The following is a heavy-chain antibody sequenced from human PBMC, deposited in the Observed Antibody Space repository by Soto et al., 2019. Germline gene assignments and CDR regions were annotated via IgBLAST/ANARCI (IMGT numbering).Heavy chain of an antibody. Sequence: QVQLQQSGPGLVKPSETLSLTCTVSSGPSSSHNWGWIRQPPGRGLEWIGYVYYTGGTSYNPSLKSRVTLSADTSTNHISLTLSSVTAADTAVYYCVRQGIGNLHGLVDVWGQGTTVSVSS. D-gene: IGHD1-1*01. J-gene: IGHJ6*02. CDR3: VRQGIGNLHGLVDV. V-gene: IGHV4-59*08. CDR2: VYYTGGT. CDR1: SGPSSSHN.